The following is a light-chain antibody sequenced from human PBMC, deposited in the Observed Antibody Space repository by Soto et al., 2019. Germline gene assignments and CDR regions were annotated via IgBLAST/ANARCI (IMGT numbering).Light chain of an antibody. J-gene: IGKJ2*01. Sequence: DIVMTQSPEFLAVPLGKRATINCKSSQSLLYSSNNKTYLAWYQHRPGQSPKMLIFWASARESGVPDRFSGSGSETDFTLSLSRLQAEDAAVYYCQQYYSDFFTFGQGTRLEIK. V-gene: IGKV4-1*01. CDR2: WAS. CDR1: QSLLYSSNNKTY. CDR3: QQYYSDFFT.